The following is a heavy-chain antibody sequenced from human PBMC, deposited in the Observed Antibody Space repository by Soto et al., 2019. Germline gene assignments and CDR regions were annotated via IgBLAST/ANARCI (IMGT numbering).Heavy chain of an antibody. CDR1: GFTFSSYG. Sequence: QMQLVESGGGVVQPGRSLRLSCVGSGFTFSSYGIQWVRQAPGKGLEWVAVISYDGSHQYYADSVKGRLTISRDNSKNTVFLHMNSLRTEDTAVYYCAKDSTFGTTDTHRWGQGTLVIVSS. CDR2: ISYDGSHQ. D-gene: IGHD1-1*01. J-gene: IGHJ4*02. CDR3: AKDSTFGTTDTHR. V-gene: IGHV3-30*18.